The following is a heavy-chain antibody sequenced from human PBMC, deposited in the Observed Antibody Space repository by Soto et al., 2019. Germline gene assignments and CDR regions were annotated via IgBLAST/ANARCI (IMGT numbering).Heavy chain of an antibody. J-gene: IGHJ4*02. CDR1: GGSISSYY. CDR2: IYYSGST. D-gene: IGHD3-16*02. V-gene: IGHV4-59*08. Sequence: SETLSLTCTVSGGSISSYYWSWIRQPPGKGLECFGYIYYSGSTNYNPSLKSRVTISVDTSKNQFSLKLSSVTAADTAVYYCARYGDIWGSYRYTNRGFYFDYWGQGTLVTVSS. CDR3: ARYGDIWGSYRYTNRGFYFDY.